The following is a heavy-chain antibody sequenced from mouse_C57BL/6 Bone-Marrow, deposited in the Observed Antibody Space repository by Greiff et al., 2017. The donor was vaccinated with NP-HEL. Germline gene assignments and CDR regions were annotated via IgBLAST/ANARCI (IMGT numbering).Heavy chain of an antibody. V-gene: IGHV1-64*01. J-gene: IGHJ4*01. Sequence: QVHVKQPGAELVKPGASVKLSCKASGYTFTSYWMHWVPQRPGQGLEWIGMLHPNSGRTNYNEKFKSKATLTVDKSTSTAYKQRSSLTSENSAVYYCARSGLRLAMDYWGQGTSVTVSS. CDR1: GYTFTSYW. CDR3: ARSGLRLAMDY. CDR2: LHPNSGRT. D-gene: IGHD2-12*01.